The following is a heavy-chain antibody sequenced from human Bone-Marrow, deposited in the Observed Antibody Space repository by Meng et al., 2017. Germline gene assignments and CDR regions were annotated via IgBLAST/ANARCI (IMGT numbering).Heavy chain of an antibody. V-gene: IGHV1-2*06. CDR1: GYTFPDYW. D-gene: IGHD6-13*01. CDR3: ARDEDISAAGKLFGDY. J-gene: IGHJ4*02. Sequence: ASVKVSCKASGYTFPDYWLHWVRRAPGQGLEWMGRINPKSGDTHYAQRFQGRVTMTGDTSISTAYMELSGLRSDDTAMYYCARDEDISAAGKLFGDYWGQGPLVTSPQ. CDR2: INPKSGDT.